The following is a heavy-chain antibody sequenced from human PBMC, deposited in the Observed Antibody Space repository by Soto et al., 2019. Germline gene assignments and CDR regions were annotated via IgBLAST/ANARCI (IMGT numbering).Heavy chain of an antibody. CDR1: GGSFSDYY. D-gene: IGHD4-17*01. Sequence: QVQLQQWGAGLLKPSETLSLTCAVYGGSFSDYYWSWIRQPPGKGLEWIGEINHSGSTNYNPSLKSRVTISVDTSKNQLSLKLSSVTAADTAVYYCARGRGRSHASDIWGQGTMVTVFS. V-gene: IGHV4-34*01. CDR3: ARGRGRSHASDI. CDR2: INHSGST. J-gene: IGHJ3*02.